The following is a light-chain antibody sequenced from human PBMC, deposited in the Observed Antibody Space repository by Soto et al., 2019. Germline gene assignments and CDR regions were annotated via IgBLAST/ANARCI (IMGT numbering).Light chain of an antibody. CDR1: SSDVGGYNY. J-gene: IGLJ2*01. CDR3: SSYAGSNNLV. V-gene: IGLV2-8*01. Sequence: QSALTQPPSASGSPGQSVTISCTGTSSDVGGYNYVSWYQQHPGKAPKLVVFDVNKRPSGVPDRFSGSKSGNTASLTVSGLQAEDEADYYCSSYAGSNNLVFGGGTQLTVL. CDR2: DVN.